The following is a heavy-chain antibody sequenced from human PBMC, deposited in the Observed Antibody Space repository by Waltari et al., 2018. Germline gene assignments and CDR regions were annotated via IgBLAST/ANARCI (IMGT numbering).Heavy chain of an antibody. J-gene: IGHJ4*02. CDR3: ASRARRTSDMEVADFYDH. CDR2: IKYSGYT. CDR1: GVSISTNNSY. Sequence: QLQLQESGPGLVKPSETLSLTCTVSGVSISTNNSYWGRIRTPPGKGLEWSGTIKYSGYTYYNPSLKSRVSISVDTSKNEISLKLRSATAADTAVYYCASRARRTSDMEVADFYDHWGQGTLVTVSS. V-gene: IGHV4-39*01. D-gene: IGHD2-2*01.